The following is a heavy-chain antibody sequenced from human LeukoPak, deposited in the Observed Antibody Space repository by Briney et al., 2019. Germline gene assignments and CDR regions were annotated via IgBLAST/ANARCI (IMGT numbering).Heavy chain of an antibody. CDR2: IYSGGST. J-gene: IGHJ6*03. CDR1: GFTVSSNY. CDR3: AKTEQWLERNYYMDV. D-gene: IGHD6-19*01. Sequence: GGSLRLSCAASGFTVSSNYMSWVRQAPGKGLEWVSVIYSGGSTYYADSVKGRFTISRDNAKNSLYLQMNSLRAEDTAVYYCAKTEQWLERNYYMDVWGKGTTVTVSS. V-gene: IGHV3-53*01.